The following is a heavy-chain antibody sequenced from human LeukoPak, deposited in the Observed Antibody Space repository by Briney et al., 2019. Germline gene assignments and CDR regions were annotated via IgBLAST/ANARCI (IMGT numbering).Heavy chain of an antibody. CDR1: GFPFSRYW. CDR2: IKEDGSDK. CDR3: ARYYYDDSGYSEDAFDI. J-gene: IGHJ3*02. V-gene: IGHV3-7*01. Sequence: GGSLRLSCAASGFPFSRYWMTWVRQAPGKGLEWVANIKEDGSDKYYVDSVKGRFTISRDNAKNSVYLQMNSLRVGDTAVFYCARYYYDDSGYSEDAFDIWGQGTMVTVSS. D-gene: IGHD3-22*01.